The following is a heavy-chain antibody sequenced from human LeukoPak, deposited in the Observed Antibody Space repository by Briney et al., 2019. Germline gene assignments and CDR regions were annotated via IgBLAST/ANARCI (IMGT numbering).Heavy chain of an antibody. CDR2: ISYDGSNK. D-gene: IGHD2-15*01. V-gene: IGHV3-30-3*01. CDR1: GFTFSSYA. CDR3: ARDGVAFDY. Sequence: GRSLRLSCAASGFTFSSYAMHWVRQAPGKGLEWVAVISYDGSNKYYTDSVKGRFTISRDNSKNTLYLQMNSLRAEDTAVYYCARDGVAFDYWGQGTLVTVSS. J-gene: IGHJ4*02.